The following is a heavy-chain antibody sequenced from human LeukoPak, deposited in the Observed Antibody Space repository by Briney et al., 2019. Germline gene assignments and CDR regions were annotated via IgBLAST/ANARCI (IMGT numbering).Heavy chain of an antibody. D-gene: IGHD6-13*01. V-gene: IGHV1-8*02. CDR1: GYTFTVYQ. CDR2: MNPNSGNT. Sequence: ASVTVSCKTSGYTFTVYQMHWVRQAPGQGLEWMGWMNPNSGNTGYAQKFQGRVTMTRNTSISTAYMELSSLRSEDAAVYYCARDSSSWYAYYGMDVWGQGTTVTVSS. CDR3: ARDSSSWYAYYGMDV. J-gene: IGHJ6*02.